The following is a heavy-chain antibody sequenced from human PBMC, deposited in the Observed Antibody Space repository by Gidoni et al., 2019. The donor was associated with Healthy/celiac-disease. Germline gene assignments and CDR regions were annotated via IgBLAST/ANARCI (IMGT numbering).Heavy chain of an antibody. CDR2: INSDGSST. CDR1: GFTFRSDW. J-gene: IGHJ4*02. CDR3: ARDSRDGWGY. D-gene: IGHD6-19*01. V-gene: IGHV3-74*01. Sequence: EVQLVESVGGLVQPGGSLRLSCAASGFTFRSDWMHWVRQAPGKGLVWVSRINSDGSSTSDADCVKGRFTISRDKAKNTLYLQMNSLRAEDTAVYYCARDSRDGWGYWGQGTLVNVSS.